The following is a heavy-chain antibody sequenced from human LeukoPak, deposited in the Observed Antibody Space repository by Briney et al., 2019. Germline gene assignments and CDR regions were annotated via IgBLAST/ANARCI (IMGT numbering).Heavy chain of an antibody. CDR3: AKFGDLDY. J-gene: IGHJ4*02. CDR1: GFTFSSYG. Sequence: PGGSLRLSCAASGFTFSSYGMHRVRQAPGKGLEWVAVISYDGSNKYYADSMKGRFTISRDNSKNTLYLQVNSLRVEDTAVYYCAKFGDLDYWGQGTLVTVSS. CDR2: ISYDGSNK. V-gene: IGHV3-30*18. D-gene: IGHD3-10*01.